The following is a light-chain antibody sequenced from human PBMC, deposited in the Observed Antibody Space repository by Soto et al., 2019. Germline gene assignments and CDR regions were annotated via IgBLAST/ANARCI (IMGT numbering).Light chain of an antibody. CDR1: SSDVGGYNY. J-gene: IGLJ2*01. Sequence: QSALTQPASVSGSPGQSITISCTGTSSDVGGYNYVSWYQQHPGKAPKLIIYYVSNRPSGVSHRFSGSKSGNTASLTISGLQAEDEADYYCSSYTSSSTVVFGGGTKLTVL. V-gene: IGLV2-14*03. CDR2: YVS. CDR3: SSYTSSSTVV.